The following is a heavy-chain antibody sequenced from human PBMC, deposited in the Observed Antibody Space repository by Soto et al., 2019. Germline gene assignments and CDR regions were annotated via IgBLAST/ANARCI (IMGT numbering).Heavy chain of an antibody. CDR2: ISYDGSNK. CDR1: GFTFSSYG. V-gene: IGHV3-30*18. CDR3: AKVDETDYYGMDV. J-gene: IGHJ6*02. Sequence: QVQLVESGGGVVQPGRSLRLSCAASGFTFSSYGMHWVRQAPGKGLEWVAVISYDGSNKYYANSVKGRFTISRDNSKNTLYLQMNSLRAEDTAVYYCAKVDETDYYGMDVWGQGTTVTVSS.